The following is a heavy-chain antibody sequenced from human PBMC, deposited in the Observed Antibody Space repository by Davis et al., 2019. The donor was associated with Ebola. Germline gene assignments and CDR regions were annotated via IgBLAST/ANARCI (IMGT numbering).Heavy chain of an antibody. J-gene: IGHJ3*02. CDR2: ISSSGSTI. V-gene: IGHV3-48*03. D-gene: IGHD7-27*01. CDR3: ARDPGDRDAFDI. CDR1: GFTFSSYE. Sequence: PGGSLRLSCAASGFTFSSYEMNWVRQAPGKGLEWVSYISSSGSTIYYADSVKGRFTISRDNAKNSLYLQMNSLRAEDTAVYYCARDPGDRDAFDIWGQGTMVTVSS.